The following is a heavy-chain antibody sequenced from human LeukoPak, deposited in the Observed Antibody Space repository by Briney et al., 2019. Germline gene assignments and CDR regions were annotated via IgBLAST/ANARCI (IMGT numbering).Heavy chain of an antibody. CDR1: XTFXXXX. V-gene: IGHV1-2*02. D-gene: IGHD2-15*01. CDR2: INPNSGGT. J-gene: IGHJ6*02. CDR3: ARSQGYMVVVAATIDYGMDV. Sequence: XTFXXXXMHWVRRAPGQGLEWMGWINPNSGGTNYAQKFQGRVTITRDTSISTAYMELSRLRSDDTAVYYCARSQGYMVVVAATIDYGMDVWGQGTTVTVSS.